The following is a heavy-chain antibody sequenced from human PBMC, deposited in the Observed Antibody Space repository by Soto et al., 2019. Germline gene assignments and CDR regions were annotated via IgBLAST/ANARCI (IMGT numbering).Heavy chain of an antibody. V-gene: IGHV1-3*01. D-gene: IGHD6-13*01. CDR1: GYTFTSYA. J-gene: IGHJ6*02. CDR3: ASTGIAAAALLSGPYYYYYGMDV. CDR2: INAGNGNT. Sequence: GASVKVSCKASGYTFTSYAMHWVRQAPRQRLEWMGWINAGNGNTKYSQKFQGRVTITRDTSASTAYMELSSLRSEDTAVYYCASTGIAAAALLSGPYYYYYGMDVWGQGTTVTVSS.